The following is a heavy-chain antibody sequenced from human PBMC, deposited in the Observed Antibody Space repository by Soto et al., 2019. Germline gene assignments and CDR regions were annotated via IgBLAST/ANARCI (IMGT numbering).Heavy chain of an antibody. CDR2: TSYDVSNT. CDR1: GFTFSSYG. J-gene: IGHJ4*02. V-gene: IGHV3-30*18. Sequence: GGSLILSCVASGFTFSSYGMHWVRQAPGKGLGWVAITSYDVSNTYYADSVNGRFTISRHTSKNTLYLQMNSLRAEDTSVYYCAKEAGLSGSYYFYSAYYFDYWPQGTLVTVSS. CDR3: AKEAGLSGSYYFYSAYYFDY. D-gene: IGHD1-26*01.